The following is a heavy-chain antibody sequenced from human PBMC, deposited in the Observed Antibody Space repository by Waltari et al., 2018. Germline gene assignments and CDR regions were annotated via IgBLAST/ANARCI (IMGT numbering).Heavy chain of an antibody. V-gene: IGHV3-7*01. Sequence: EVQLVESGGGLVQPGGSLSLSCAASGFSFSTYWMSWFRQAPGKGLESVANIKEDGSEKYYVDSVKGRFTISRDNAKNSLFLQMNSLRIEDTAVYYCARWMDTSGWYLDYWGQGNVVTVSS. CDR1: GFSFSTYW. J-gene: IGHJ4*02. CDR3: ARWMDTSGWYLDY. CDR2: IKEDGSEK. D-gene: IGHD6-19*01.